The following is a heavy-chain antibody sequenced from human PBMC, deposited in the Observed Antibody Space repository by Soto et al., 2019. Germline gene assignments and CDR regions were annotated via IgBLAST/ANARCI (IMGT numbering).Heavy chain of an antibody. Sequence: GGSLRLSCAASGFTFSNYSMNWVRQAPGKGLEWVSYISSSSSYTNYADSVKGRFTISRDNAKNSLYLQMNSLRAEDTAVYYCARRYSGYDSYPGYYFDYWGQGTLVTVSS. CDR3: ARRYSGYDSYPGYYFDY. D-gene: IGHD5-12*01. V-gene: IGHV3-21*05. CDR2: ISSSSSYT. J-gene: IGHJ4*02. CDR1: GFTFSNYS.